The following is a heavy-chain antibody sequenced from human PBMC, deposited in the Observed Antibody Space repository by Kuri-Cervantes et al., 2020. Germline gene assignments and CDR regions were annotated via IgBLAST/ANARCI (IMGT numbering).Heavy chain of an antibody. CDR1: GFTFSRYA. V-gene: IGHV3-30*04. CDR2: ISYDGINI. CDR3: ARDASIAAAWVWFDP. Sequence: GGSLRLSCAASGFTFSRYAIHWVRQAPGKGLEWVAVISYDGINIYYADSVKGRFTISRDNSKNTLYLQMNSLRTEDTAVYFCARDASIAAAWVWFDPWGQGTLVTVSS. D-gene: IGHD6-13*01. J-gene: IGHJ5*02.